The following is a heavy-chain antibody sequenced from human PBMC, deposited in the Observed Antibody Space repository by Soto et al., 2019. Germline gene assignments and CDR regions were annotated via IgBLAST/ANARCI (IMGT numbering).Heavy chain of an antibody. V-gene: IGHV1-24*01. CDR3: ATNRIRYFDWLPPSAEYFQH. J-gene: IGHJ1*01. CDR1: GYTLTELS. Sequence: ASVKVSCKVSGYTLTELSMHWVRQAPGKGLEWMGGFDPEDGETIYAQKFQGRVTMTEDTSTDTAYMELSSLRSEDTAVYYCATNRIRYFDWLPPSAEYFQHWGQGTLVTVSS. D-gene: IGHD3-9*01. CDR2: FDPEDGET.